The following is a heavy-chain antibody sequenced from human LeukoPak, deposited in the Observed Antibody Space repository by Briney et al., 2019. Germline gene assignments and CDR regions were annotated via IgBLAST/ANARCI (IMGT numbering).Heavy chain of an antibody. Sequence: GGSLRLSCSVSGCTFSTYVMHWVRQAPGKGLEYVSAISCNGDNTYYAASVKGRFTISRDNSKNTLYLQMSSLRADDTAVYYCVRGTGYWGQGTLVTVSS. CDR1: GCTFSTYV. V-gene: IGHV3-64D*06. CDR2: ISCNGDNT. J-gene: IGHJ4*02. CDR3: VRGTGY.